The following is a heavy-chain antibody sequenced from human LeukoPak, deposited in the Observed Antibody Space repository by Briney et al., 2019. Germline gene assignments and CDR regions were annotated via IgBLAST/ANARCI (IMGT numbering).Heavy chain of an antibody. CDR3: AREFYGNSDLDW. J-gene: IGHJ4*02. CDR1: GFTVSSNY. CDR2: IQGDGSTK. D-gene: IGHD4-23*01. Sequence: GGSLRLSCAASGFTVSSNYMSWVRQAPGKGLEWVANIQGDGSTKHYLESVKGRFTISRDNAKNSLYLQMNSLRAEDTAVYYCAREFYGNSDLDWWGQGTLVTVSS. V-gene: IGHV3-7*01.